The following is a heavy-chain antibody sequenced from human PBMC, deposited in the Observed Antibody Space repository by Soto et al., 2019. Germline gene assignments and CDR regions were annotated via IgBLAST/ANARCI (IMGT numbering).Heavy chain of an antibody. CDR1: GFTFSNYA. CDR3: AKGTLVKPPGTRAFDV. CDR2: LGVRST. Sequence: EVQLLESGGGLVQPGGSLRLSCAASGFTFSNYAMSWVRQAPGMGLEWVSTLGVRSTYYADAVKGRFTISRDNSNNARYLQMNSLRVGDTAVYYCAKGTLVKPPGTRAFDVWGQGTMVIVSS. V-gene: IGHV3-23*01. D-gene: IGHD6-13*01. J-gene: IGHJ3*01.